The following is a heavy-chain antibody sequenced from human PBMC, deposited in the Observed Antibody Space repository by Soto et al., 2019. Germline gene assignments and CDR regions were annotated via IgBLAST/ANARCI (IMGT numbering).Heavy chain of an antibody. V-gene: IGHV3-30*04. J-gene: IGHJ3*02. CDR1: GFTFSSYA. CDR2: ISYDGSNK. CDR3: ARSREVGSSNAFDI. D-gene: IGHD1-26*01. Sequence: GGSLRLSCAASGFTFSSYAMHWVRQAPGKGLEWVAVISYDGSNKYYADSVKGRFTISRDNSKNTLYLQMNSRRAEDTAVYYCARSREVGSSNAFDIWGQGTMVTVS.